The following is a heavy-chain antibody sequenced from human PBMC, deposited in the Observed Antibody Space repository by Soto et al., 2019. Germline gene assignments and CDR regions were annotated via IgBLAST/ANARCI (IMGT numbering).Heavy chain of an antibody. CDR3: ARGLLTRYYDCWSGYSGNFDY. Sequence: QVQLVQSGAEVKKPGASVKVSCKASGYTFTSYGISWVRQAPGQGLEWMGWISAYNGNTNYAQKLQGRVTMTTDTSTSTAYLELRRLRSDDTAVYYCARGLLTRYYDCWSGYSGNFDYWGQGTLVTVSS. D-gene: IGHD3-3*01. J-gene: IGHJ4*02. CDR1: GYTFTSYG. V-gene: IGHV1-18*01. CDR2: ISAYNGNT.